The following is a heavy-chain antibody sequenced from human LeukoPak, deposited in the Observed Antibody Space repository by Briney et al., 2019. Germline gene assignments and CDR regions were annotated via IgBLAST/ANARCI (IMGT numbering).Heavy chain of an antibody. CDR2: IIPIFGTA. V-gene: IGHV1-69*13. J-gene: IGHJ4*02. CDR3: AREDMYYYGSGSGFGATRTFDY. Sequence: SVKVSCKASGGTFSSYAISWVRQAPGQGLEWMGGIIPIFGTANYAQKFQGRVTITADESTSTAYMELSSLRSEDTAVYYCAREDMYYYGSGSGFGATRTFDYWGQGTLVTVSS. CDR1: GGTFSSYA. D-gene: IGHD3-10*01.